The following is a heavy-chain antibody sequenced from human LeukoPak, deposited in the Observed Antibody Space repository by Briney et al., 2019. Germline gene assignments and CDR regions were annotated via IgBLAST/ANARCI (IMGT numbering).Heavy chain of an antibody. J-gene: IGHJ4*02. D-gene: IGHD3-22*01. CDR3: ARGASGSYTPLFDY. CDR2: IYYSGST. CDR1: GGSISSGGYY. V-gene: IGHV4-31*03. Sequence: SQTLSLTCTVSGGSISSGGYYWSWIRQHPGKGLEWIGYIYYSGSTYYNPSLKSRVTISVDRSKNQFSLKLSSVTAADTAVYYCARGASGSYTPLFDYWGQGTLVTVSS.